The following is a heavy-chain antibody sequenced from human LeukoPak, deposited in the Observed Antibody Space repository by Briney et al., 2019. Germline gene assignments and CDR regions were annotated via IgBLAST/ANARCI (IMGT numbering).Heavy chain of an antibody. D-gene: IGHD3-16*02. CDR2: INPNSGGT. J-gene: IGHJ5*02. V-gene: IGHV1-2*02. CDR1: GYTFTGYY. Sequence: ASVKVSCKASGYTFTGYYMHWVRQAPGQGLEWMGWINPNSGGTNYAQKFQGRVTMTRGTSISTAYMELSRLRSDDTAVYYCASEYYDYVWGSYRDNWFDPWGQGTLVTVSS. CDR3: ASEYYDYVWGSYRDNWFDP.